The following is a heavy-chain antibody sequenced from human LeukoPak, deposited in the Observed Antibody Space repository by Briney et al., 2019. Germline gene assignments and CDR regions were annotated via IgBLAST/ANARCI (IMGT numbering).Heavy chain of an antibody. Sequence: PSETLSLTCTVSGASISSYYWSWIRQPPGKGLEWIGYIYYSGSTNYNPSLKSRVTISVDTSKNQFSLKLSSVTAADTAVYYCAGSRRTPISTFDYWGQGTLVTVSS. CDR3: AGSRRTPISTFDY. CDR2: IYYSGST. V-gene: IGHV4-59*01. CDR1: GASISSYY. D-gene: IGHD3-9*01. J-gene: IGHJ4*02.